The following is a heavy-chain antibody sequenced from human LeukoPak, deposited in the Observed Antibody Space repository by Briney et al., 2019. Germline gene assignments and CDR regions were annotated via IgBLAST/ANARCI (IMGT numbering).Heavy chain of an antibody. CDR1: GGTLSSYA. Sequence: SVKVSCKASGGTLSSYAISWVRQAPGQGLEWMGGIIPIFGTANYAQKFQGRVTITADKSTSTAYMELSSLRSEDTAVYYCARATGVWFGELLPIDYWGQGTLVTVSS. CDR2: IIPIFGTA. V-gene: IGHV1-69*06. D-gene: IGHD3-10*01. J-gene: IGHJ4*02. CDR3: ARATGVWFGELLPIDY.